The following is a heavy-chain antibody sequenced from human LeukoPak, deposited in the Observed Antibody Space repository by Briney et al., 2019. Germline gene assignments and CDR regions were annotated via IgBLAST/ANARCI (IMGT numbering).Heavy chain of an antibody. CDR1: GFTFSSYS. J-gene: IGHJ4*02. V-gene: IGHV3-21*01. CDR3: ARDSGDGYNHG. Sequence: PGGSLRLSCAASGFTFSSYSMNWVRQAPGKGLEWVSSISSSSSYIYYADSVKGRFTISRDNAKNSLYLQMNSLGAEDTAVYYCARDSGDGYNHGWGQGTLVTVSS. D-gene: IGHD5-24*01. CDR2: ISSSSSYI.